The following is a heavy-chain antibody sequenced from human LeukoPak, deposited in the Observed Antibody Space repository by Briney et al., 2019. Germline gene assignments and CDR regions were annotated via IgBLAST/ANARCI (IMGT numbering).Heavy chain of an antibody. J-gene: IGHJ4*02. CDR3: ARDGDYYDSSRYDY. D-gene: IGHD3-22*01. CDR1: GFTFSDYY. CDR2: ISSSGSTI. V-gene: IGHV3-11*01. Sequence: GGSLRLSCAASGFTFSDYYMSWIRQAPGKGLEWVSYISSSGSTIYYADSVRGRFTISRDNAKNSLYLQMNSLRAEDTAVYYCARDGDYYDSSRYDYWGQGTLVTVSS.